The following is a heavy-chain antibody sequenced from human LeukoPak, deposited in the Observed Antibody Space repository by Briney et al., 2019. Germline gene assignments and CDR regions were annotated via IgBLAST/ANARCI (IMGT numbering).Heavy chain of an antibody. CDR3: ARYYYGSGSSNYFDY. V-gene: IGHV5-51*01. J-gene: IGHJ4*02. D-gene: IGHD3-10*01. CDR2: IYPGDSDT. CDR1: GYSFTSYW. Sequence: GESVKISCKGSGYSFTSYWIGWVRQMPGKGLEWMGIIYPGDSDTRYSPSFQGQVTISADKSISTAYLQWSSLKASDTAMYYCARYYYGSGSSNYFDYWGQGTLVTVSS.